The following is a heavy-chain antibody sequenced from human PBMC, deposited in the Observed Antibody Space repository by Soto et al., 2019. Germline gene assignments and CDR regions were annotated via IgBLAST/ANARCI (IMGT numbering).Heavy chain of an antibody. CDR3: ARDPPYSSGWTGAFDI. Sequence: GASVKVSCKASGYTFTGYYMHWVRQAPGQGLEWMGWINPNSGGTNYAQKFQGWVTMTRDTSISTAYMELSRLRSDDTAVYYCARDPPYSSGWTGAFDIWGQGTMV. D-gene: IGHD6-19*01. CDR2: INPNSGGT. J-gene: IGHJ3*02. V-gene: IGHV1-2*04. CDR1: GYTFTGYY.